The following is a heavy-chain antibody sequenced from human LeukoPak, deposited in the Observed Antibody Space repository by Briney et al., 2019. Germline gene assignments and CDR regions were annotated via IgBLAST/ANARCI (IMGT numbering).Heavy chain of an antibody. D-gene: IGHD5-24*01. V-gene: IGHV1-18*01. J-gene: IGHJ4*02. CDR2: ISGYQGST. CDR1: GYTFTNYG. Sequence: GASVKVPCKASGYTFTNYGITWVRQAPGQGLEWMGWISGYQGSTKYAQNFQGRVTMTIDTSTSTAYMDLRSLRSDDTAIYFCARSDLGTITAGPFNWGRGTLVAVSS. CDR3: ARSDLGTITAGPFN.